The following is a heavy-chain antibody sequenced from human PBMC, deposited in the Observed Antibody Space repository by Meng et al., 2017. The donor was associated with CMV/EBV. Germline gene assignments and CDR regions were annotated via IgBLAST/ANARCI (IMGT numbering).Heavy chain of an antibody. CDR2: INPNSGGT. CDR3: ARDLHDCSSTSCYRYYYYYYGMDV. V-gene: IGHV1-2*02. CDR1: GYTFTGYY. D-gene: IGHD2-2*01. Sequence: ASVKVSCKASGYTFTGYYMHWVRQAPGQGLEWMGWINPNSGGTNYAQKFQGRVTMTRDTSISTAYMELSRLRSDDTAVYCCARDLHDCSSTSCYRYYYYYYGMDVWGQGTTVTVSS. J-gene: IGHJ6*02.